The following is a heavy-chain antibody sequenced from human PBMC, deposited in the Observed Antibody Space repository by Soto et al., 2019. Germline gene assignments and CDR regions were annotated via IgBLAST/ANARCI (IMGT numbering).Heavy chain of an antibody. CDR3: ATMSSSGYPLDY. Sequence: PSETLSLTCTVSGGSISSSSYYWGWIRQPPGKGLEWIGSIYYSGSTYYNPSLKSRVTISVDTSKNQFSLKLSSVTAADTAVYCCATMSSSGYPLDYWGRGTLVTVSS. J-gene: IGHJ4*02. D-gene: IGHD3-22*01. V-gene: IGHV4-39*07. CDR2: IYYSGST. CDR1: GGSISSSSYY.